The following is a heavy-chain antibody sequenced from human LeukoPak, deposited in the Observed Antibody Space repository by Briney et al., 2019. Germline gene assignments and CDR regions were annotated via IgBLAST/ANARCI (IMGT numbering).Heavy chain of an antibody. CDR1: GLSLSTRGVG. Sequence: SGPTLVNPTQTLTLTCTFSGLSLSTRGVGVGWIRQPPGEALEWLALIYWDDDKRYSPSLKNRLAITKDTSKNQVVLTMTNMDPVDTATYYCAHIIRGVMNRWGQGTLVTVSS. CDR2: IYWDDDK. V-gene: IGHV2-5*02. D-gene: IGHD3-10*01. J-gene: IGHJ5*02. CDR3: AHIIRGVMNR.